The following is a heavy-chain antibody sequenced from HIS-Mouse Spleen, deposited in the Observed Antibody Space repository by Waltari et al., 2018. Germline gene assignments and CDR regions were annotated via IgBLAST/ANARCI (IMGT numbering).Heavy chain of an antibody. Sequence: QVQLQQSGPGLVKPSQTLSLTCAIPGDSVSSNSSAWNWIMQSPSRGLDWLGRTYYRSKWYNDYAVSVKSRITINPDTSKNQFSLQLNSVTPEDTAVYYCARWAVSSGWYFDYWGQGTLVTVSS. CDR1: GDSVSSNSSA. V-gene: IGHV6-1*01. J-gene: IGHJ4*02. D-gene: IGHD6-19*01. CDR3: ARWAVSSGWYFDY. CDR2: TYYRSKWYN.